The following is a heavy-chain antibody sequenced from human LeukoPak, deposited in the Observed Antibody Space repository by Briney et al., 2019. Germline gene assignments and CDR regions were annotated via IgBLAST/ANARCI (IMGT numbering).Heavy chain of an antibody. CDR3: ARDGLAAAGDYYYYYGMDV. CDR2: IYSGGST. CDR1: GFTVSSNY. D-gene: IGHD6-13*01. V-gene: IGHV3-53*01. J-gene: IGHJ6*04. Sequence: GGSLRLSCAASGFTVSSNYMSWVRQAPGKGLEWVSVIYSGGSTYYADSVKGRFTISRDNSKNTLYLQMNSLRAEDTAVYYCARDGLAAAGDYYYYYGMDVWSKGTTVTVSS.